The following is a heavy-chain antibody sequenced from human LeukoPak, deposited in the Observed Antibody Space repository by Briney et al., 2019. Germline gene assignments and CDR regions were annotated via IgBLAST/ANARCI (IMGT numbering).Heavy chain of an antibody. CDR3: ARGQKYRSGYTVSELGSGYFDY. Sequence: PSETLSLTCSVSGGSISSYYWIWIRQPPGKGLECIGYIHYSGSTNYNPSLKSRLSLSVDKSKNQISLRLSSATAADTAVYYCARGQKYRSGYTVSELGSGYFDYWGQGTLVTVSS. V-gene: IGHV4-59*13. CDR1: GGSISSYY. CDR2: IHYSGST. J-gene: IGHJ4*02. D-gene: IGHD5-18*01.